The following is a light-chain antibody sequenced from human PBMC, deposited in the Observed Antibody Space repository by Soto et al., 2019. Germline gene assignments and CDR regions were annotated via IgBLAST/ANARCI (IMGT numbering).Light chain of an antibody. CDR1: QSISSW. CDR2: DAS. V-gene: IGKV1-5*01. CDR3: YQYKTYQTT. Sequence: DIQMTQSPSTLSASVGDRVTITCRASQSISSWLAWYQQKPGKAPKLLIYDASSLESGVPSRFSGSGSGTEFTLTISSLQPDDFATYYCYQYKTYQTTLGQVTKVDI. J-gene: IGKJ1*01.